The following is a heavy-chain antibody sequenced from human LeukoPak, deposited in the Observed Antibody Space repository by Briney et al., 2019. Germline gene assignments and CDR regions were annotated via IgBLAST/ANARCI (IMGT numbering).Heavy chain of an antibody. CDR1: GFTFSSYA. D-gene: IGHD3-10*01. Sequence: GGSLRLSCAASGFTFSSYAMHWVRQAPGKGLEWVAVISYDGSNKYYADSVKGRFTISRDNSKNTLFLQMNSLRAEDTAVYYCARESSGVTCELVYYFDYWGQGTLVTVSS. CDR3: ARESSGVTCELVYYFDY. V-gene: IGHV3-30*04. CDR2: ISYDGSNK. J-gene: IGHJ4*02.